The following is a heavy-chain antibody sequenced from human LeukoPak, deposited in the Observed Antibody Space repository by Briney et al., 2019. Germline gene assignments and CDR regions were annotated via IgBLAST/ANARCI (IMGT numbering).Heavy chain of an antibody. V-gene: IGHV3-7*01. CDR3: ARDGYYDSNFFDY. J-gene: IGHJ4*02. CDR2: IKQDGSEK. D-gene: IGHD3-22*01. CDR1: GFSFSNFW. Sequence: GGSLRLSCVASGFSFSNFWMTWVRQAPGKGLEWVANIKQDGSEKNYVDSVKGRFTSSRDNAKNSLYLQMNRLRAEDTAVYYCARDGYYDSNFFDYWGQGTLVTVSS.